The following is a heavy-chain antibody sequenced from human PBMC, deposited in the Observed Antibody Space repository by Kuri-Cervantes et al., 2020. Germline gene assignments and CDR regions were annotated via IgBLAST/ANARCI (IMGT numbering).Heavy chain of an antibody. CDR2: INHSGST. V-gene: IGHV4-34*01. D-gene: IGHD2-2*03. CDR1: GGSFSGYY. CDR3: ARGPTGGYSFDY. J-gene: IGHJ4*02. Sequence: SQTLSLTCAVYGGSFSGYYWSWIRQPPGKGLEWIGEINHSGSTNYNPSLKSRVTISVDTSKSQFSLKLSSVTAADTAVYYCARGPTGGYSFDYWGQGTLVIVSS.